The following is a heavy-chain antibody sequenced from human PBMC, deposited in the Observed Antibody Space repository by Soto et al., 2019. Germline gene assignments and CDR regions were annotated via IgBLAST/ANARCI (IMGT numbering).Heavy chain of an antibody. CDR1: GGSISDYQ. CDR2: IYYSGRT. V-gene: IGHV4-59*01. Sequence: QVQLQESGPGLVKPSETLSLTCSISGGSISDYQWNWIRQPPGKGLEWIGYIYYSGRTNHNPSLKSRLTISPDTSTRQLSLRLRSVTAADTGVYYCARMRGLGEISPYLEYWGQGAQVTVSS. J-gene: IGHJ4*02. CDR3: ARMRGLGEISPYLEY. D-gene: IGHD3-16*01.